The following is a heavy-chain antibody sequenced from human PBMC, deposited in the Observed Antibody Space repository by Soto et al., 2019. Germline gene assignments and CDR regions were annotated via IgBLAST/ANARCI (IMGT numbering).Heavy chain of an antibody. Sequence: QLQLQESGPGLVKPSETLSLTCTVSGGSISSSSYYWGWIRQPPGKGLEWIGSIYYSGSTYYNPSLKSRVTISVDTSKNQFSLKLCSVTAADTAVYYCARHDFWSGYLNAFDIWGQGTMVTVSS. CDR3: ARHDFWSGYLNAFDI. D-gene: IGHD3-3*01. CDR1: GGSISSSSYY. V-gene: IGHV4-39*01. J-gene: IGHJ3*02. CDR2: IYYSGST.